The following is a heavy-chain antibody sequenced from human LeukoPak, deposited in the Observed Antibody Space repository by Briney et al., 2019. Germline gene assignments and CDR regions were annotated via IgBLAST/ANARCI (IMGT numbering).Heavy chain of an antibody. CDR3: ARDYYYDSSGYLGY. V-gene: IGHV3-11*01. J-gene: IGHJ4*02. CDR1: GFTFSDYY. Sequence: GGSLRLSCAASGFTFSDYYMSWIRQAPGKGLEWVSYISSSGSTIYYADSVKSRFTISRDNAKNSLYLQMSSLRAEDTAVYYCARDYYYDSSGYLGYWGQGTLVTVSS. D-gene: IGHD3-22*01. CDR2: ISSSGSTI.